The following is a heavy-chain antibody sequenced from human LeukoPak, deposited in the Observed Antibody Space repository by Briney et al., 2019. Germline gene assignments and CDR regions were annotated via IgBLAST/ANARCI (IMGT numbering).Heavy chain of an antibody. Sequence: KPSGTPSLTCTVSGGSISRYYWSSIRQPPRKGLVWIGYIYYSGSTNYNPSLKSRVTISVDTSKNQFSLKLSSVTAADTAVYYCARHDMDIAGAGLDYFDYWGQGTLVTVSS. CDR1: GGSISRYY. J-gene: IGHJ4*02. CDR3: ARHDMDIAGAGLDYFDY. D-gene: IGHD1-26*01. V-gene: IGHV4-59*08. CDR2: IYYSGST.